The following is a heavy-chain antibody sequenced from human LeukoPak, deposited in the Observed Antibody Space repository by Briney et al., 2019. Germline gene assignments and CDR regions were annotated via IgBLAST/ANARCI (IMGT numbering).Heavy chain of an antibody. J-gene: IGHJ6*02. Sequence: WETLSLTCTVSGGSISSSSYYWGWIRQPPGKGLEWIGSIYYSGSTYYNPSLKSRVTISVDTSKNQFSLKLSSVTAADTAVYYCAARGYSGYDPYYGMDVWGQGTTVTVSS. D-gene: IGHD5-12*01. CDR2: IYYSGST. V-gene: IGHV4-39*01. CDR1: GGSISSSSYY. CDR3: AARGYSGYDPYYGMDV.